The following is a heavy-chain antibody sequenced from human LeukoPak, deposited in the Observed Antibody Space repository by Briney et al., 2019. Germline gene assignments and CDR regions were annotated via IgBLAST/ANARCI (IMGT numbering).Heavy chain of an antibody. Sequence: GGSLRLSCAASGFTFRNYGMHLVRLAPGKGLKWVALRSDDASNKYYVDSVKGRFTISRDNAKNTLYLQMNSLRVEDSAVYYCAKDHRMDGSGNYYNMDVWGQGTTVTVSS. V-gene: IGHV3-30*18. D-gene: IGHD3-10*01. CDR2: RSDDASNK. CDR1: GFTFRNYG. J-gene: IGHJ6*02. CDR3: AKDHRMDGSGNYYNMDV.